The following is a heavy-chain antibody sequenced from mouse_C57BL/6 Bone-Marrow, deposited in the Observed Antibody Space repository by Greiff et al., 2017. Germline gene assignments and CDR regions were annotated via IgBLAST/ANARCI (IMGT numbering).Heavy chain of an antibody. CDR1: GYTFTSYC. V-gene: IGHV1-72*01. J-gene: IGHJ1*03. Sequence: QVQLQQSGAELVKPGASVKLSCKASGYTFTSYCMHWVKQRPGRGLEWIGRIYPDSGGTKYNEKFKGKATLTADKSSSTAYMPLSSLTSEDSAVDCCASIWGLRRRDWYCDVGGKGTTVTVPT. CDR2: IYPDSGGT. CDR3: ASIWGLRRRDWYCDV. D-gene: IGHD2-4*01.